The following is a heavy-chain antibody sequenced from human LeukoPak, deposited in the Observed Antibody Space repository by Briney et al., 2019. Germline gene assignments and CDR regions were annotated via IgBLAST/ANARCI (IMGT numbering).Heavy chain of an antibody. CDR1: GGTFSSYA. J-gene: IGHJ4*02. CDR3: ARDHRDFWSGYSPYGY. Sequence: SVKVSCKASGGTFSSYAISWVRQAPGQGLEWMGRIIPIFGTANYAQKFQGRVTITTDESTSTAYMELSSLRSEDTAVYYCARDHRDFWSGYSPYGYWGQGTLVTVSS. V-gene: IGHV1-69*05. D-gene: IGHD3-3*01. CDR2: IIPIFGTA.